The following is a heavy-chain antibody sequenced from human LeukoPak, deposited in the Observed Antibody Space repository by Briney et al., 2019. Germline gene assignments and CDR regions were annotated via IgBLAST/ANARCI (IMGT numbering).Heavy chain of an antibody. J-gene: IGHJ3*02. Sequence: SETLSLTCTVSGDSISTSNSYWGWIRQPPGKGLEWIGSIYYSGNTYYNASLKSRVTISVDTSKNQFSLKLTSVTAAGTAVYYCARTTYYYDSSGYYYKVLGAFDIWGQGTMVTVSS. CDR2: IYYSGNT. D-gene: IGHD3-22*01. CDR3: ARTTYYYDSSGYYYKVLGAFDI. V-gene: IGHV4-39*01. CDR1: GDSISTSNSY.